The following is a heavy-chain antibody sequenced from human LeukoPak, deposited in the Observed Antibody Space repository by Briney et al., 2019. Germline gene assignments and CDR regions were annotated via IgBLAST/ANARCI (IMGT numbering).Heavy chain of an antibody. Sequence: PSGTLSLTCDVSGGSIDSTNWWNWVRQPPGKGLEWIGEIHHDGRINYNPSLKSRVTLSVDKSKNQFSLRLNSVTAADTAMYYCARSHDHLWGNYPDYWGQGTLVTVSS. D-gene: IGHD3-16*02. V-gene: IGHV4-4*02. CDR3: ARSHDHLWGNYPDY. CDR2: IHHDGRI. J-gene: IGHJ4*02. CDR1: GGSIDSTNW.